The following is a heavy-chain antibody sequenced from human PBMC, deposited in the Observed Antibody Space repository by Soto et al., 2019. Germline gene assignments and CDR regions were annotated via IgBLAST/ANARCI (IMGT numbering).Heavy chain of an antibody. V-gene: IGHV3-72*01. Sequence: PGGSLRLSCAGSGFTLSDHYIDWVRQAPGKGLEWVGRSRDKAQGYSTAYAASLKGRFTTSRDGSKNSVYLQMNSLKTEDTAVYYCEGESGENWSYEAYWGQGTLVTVSS. J-gene: IGHJ4*02. D-gene: IGHD1-7*01. CDR1: GFTLSDHY. CDR3: EGESGENWSYEAY. CDR2: SRDKAQGYST.